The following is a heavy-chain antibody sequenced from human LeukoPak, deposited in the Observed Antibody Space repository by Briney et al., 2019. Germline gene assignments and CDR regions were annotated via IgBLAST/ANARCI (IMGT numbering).Heavy chain of an antibody. CDR3: ARHFSTRGNEVTTPPDY. Sequence: SETLSLTCTVSGGSISSSSYYWGWIRQPPGKGLEWIGSIYYSGSTYYNPSLKSRVTISVDTSKNQFSLKLSSVTAADTAVYYCARHFSTRGNEVTTPPDYWGQGTLVTVSS. CDR1: GGSISSSSYY. J-gene: IGHJ4*02. CDR2: IYYSGST. D-gene: IGHD4-17*01. V-gene: IGHV4-39*01.